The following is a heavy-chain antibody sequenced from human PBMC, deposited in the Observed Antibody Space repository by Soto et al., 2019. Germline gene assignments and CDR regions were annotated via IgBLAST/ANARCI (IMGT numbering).Heavy chain of an antibody. J-gene: IGHJ4*02. CDR1: GFSLSTSGMC. CDR3: ARTPFCTIFGLLMPFDY. V-gene: IGHV2-70*11. Sequence: SGPTLVNPTQTLTLTCTFSGFSLSTSGMCVSWIRQPPGKALEWLARIDWDDDKYYSTSLKTRLTISKDTSKNQVVLTMTNMDPVDTATYYCARTPFCTIFGLLMPFDYWGQGTLVTVST. CDR2: IDWDDDK. D-gene: IGHD3-3*01.